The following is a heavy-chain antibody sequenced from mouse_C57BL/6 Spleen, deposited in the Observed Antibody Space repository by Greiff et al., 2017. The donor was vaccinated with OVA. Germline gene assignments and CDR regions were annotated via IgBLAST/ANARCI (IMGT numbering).Heavy chain of an antibody. J-gene: IGHJ2*01. CDR2: INPYNGGT. CDR1: GYTFTDYY. D-gene: IGHD2-10*01. V-gene: IGHV1-19*01. Sequence: EVKLMESGPVLVKPGASVKMSCKASGYTFTDYYMNWVKQSHGKSLEWIGVINPYNGGTSYNQKFKGKATLTVDKSSSTAYMELNSLTSEDSAVYYCASAYYGNLTGPDYWGQGTTLTVSS. CDR3: ASAYYGNLTGPDY.